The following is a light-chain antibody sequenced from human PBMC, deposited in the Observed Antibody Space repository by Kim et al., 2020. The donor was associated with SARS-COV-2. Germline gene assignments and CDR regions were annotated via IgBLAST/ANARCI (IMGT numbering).Light chain of an antibody. J-gene: IGKJ2*01. CDR1: RGFAGSY. CDR2: GAS. V-gene: IGKV3-20*01. Sequence: SPGEGATPSCGAGRGFAGSYSARYQQKPSQPARLFINGASSRATGIPGRVSGSGAETDFTLTISRLQPDDFAVYYCQQYGSSAYTCGQETKL. CDR3: QQYGSSAYT.